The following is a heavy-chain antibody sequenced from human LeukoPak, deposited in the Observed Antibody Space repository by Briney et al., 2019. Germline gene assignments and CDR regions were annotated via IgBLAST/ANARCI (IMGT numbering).Heavy chain of an antibody. D-gene: IGHD6-6*01. CDR1: GFTFSDHY. CDR3: ARDREYSSSSGFD. CDR2: ISYDGSNK. V-gene: IGHV3-30-3*01. J-gene: IGHJ3*01. Sequence: PGGSLRLSCAASGFTFSDHYMDWVRQAPGKGLEWMAVISYDGSNKYYADSVKGRFTISRDNSKNTLYLQMNSLRAEDTAVYYCARDREYSSSSGFDWGQGTMVTVSS.